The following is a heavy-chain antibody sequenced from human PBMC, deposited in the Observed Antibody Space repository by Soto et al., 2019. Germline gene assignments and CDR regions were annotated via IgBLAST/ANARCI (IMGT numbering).Heavy chain of an antibody. J-gene: IGHJ3*02. CDR2: IYYGGST. CDR3: ASVDCSGGSCRAQDAFDI. V-gene: IGHV4-59*01. D-gene: IGHD2-15*01. CDR1: GGSISSYY. Sequence: SETLSLTCTVSGGSISSYYWSWIRQPPGKGLEWIGYIYYGGSTNYNPSLKSRVTISVDTSKNQFSLKLSSVTAADTAVYYCASVDCSGGSCRAQDAFDIWGQGTMVTVSS.